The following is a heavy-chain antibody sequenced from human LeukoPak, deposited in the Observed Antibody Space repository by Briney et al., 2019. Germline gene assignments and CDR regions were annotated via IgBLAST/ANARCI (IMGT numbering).Heavy chain of an antibody. CDR1: GGSISSYY. J-gene: IGHJ4*02. CDR2: IYYSGST. D-gene: IGHD3-22*01. Sequence: KPSETLSLTCTVSGGSISSYYWSWIRQPPGKGLEWIGYIYYSGSTNYNPSLKSRVTISVDTSKNQFSLRLSSVTAADTAVYYCARLTYYYDSSGYYYFDYWGQGTLVTVSS. V-gene: IGHV4-59*08. CDR3: ARLTYYYDSSGYYYFDY.